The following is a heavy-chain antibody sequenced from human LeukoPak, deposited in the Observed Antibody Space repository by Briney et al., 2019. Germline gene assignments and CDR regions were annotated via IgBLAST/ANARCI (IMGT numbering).Heavy chain of an antibody. J-gene: IGHJ4*02. CDR2: IYSGGST. CDR1: GFTVSSNY. CDR3: ARDRCSGGSCYLDY. Sequence: GGSLRLSCAASGFTVSSNYMSWVRQAPGKGLEWVSVIYSGGSTYYADSVKGRFTISRDNSKNTLYLQMNSLRAEDTAVYYCARDRCSGGSCYLDYWGQGTLVTVPS. V-gene: IGHV3-53*01. D-gene: IGHD2-15*01.